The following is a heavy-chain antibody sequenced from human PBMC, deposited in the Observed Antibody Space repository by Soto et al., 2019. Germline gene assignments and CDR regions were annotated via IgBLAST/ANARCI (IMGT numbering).Heavy chain of an antibody. CDR1: GGSISSYY. D-gene: IGHD2-8*01. CDR3: ARAIGGFDP. V-gene: IGHV4-59*01. CDR2: IYYSGST. J-gene: IGHJ5*02. Sequence: QVQLQESGPGLVMPSETLSLTCTVSGGSISSYYWSWIRQPPGKGLEWIGYIYYSGSTNYNPSLKSRVTISVDTSKNQFSLKLSSVTAADTAVYYCARAIGGFDPWGQGTLVTVSS.